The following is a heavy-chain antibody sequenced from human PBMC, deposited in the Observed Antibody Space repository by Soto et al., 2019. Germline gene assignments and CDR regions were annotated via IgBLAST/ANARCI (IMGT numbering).Heavy chain of an antibody. V-gene: IGHV1-18*01. D-gene: IGHD3-22*01. Sequence: ASVKVSCKASGYTFTGYGISWVRQAPGQGLEWMGWISAYNGNTNYAQKLQGRVTMTTDTSTSTAYMELRSLRSDDTAVYYCARTRVVVIRSAFDIWGQGTMVTVSS. CDR3: ARTRVVVIRSAFDI. J-gene: IGHJ3*02. CDR2: ISAYNGNT. CDR1: GYTFTGYG.